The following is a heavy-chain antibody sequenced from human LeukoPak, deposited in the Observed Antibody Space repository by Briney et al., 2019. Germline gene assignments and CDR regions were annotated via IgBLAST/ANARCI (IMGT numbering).Heavy chain of an antibody. D-gene: IGHD2/OR15-2a*01. CDR1: GGSISRYY. V-gene: IGHV4-59*07. CDR3: ARGSEYPASRRNFDY. CDR2: IYYSGST. J-gene: IGHJ4*02. Sequence: SDTLSLTCTVSGGSISRYYWSWIRQPPGKGLEWIGYIYYSGSTNYNPSLKSRVTISVDTSNNQFFLKMSSVTAADAAVYYCARGSEYPASRRNFDYWGQGTLVTVSS.